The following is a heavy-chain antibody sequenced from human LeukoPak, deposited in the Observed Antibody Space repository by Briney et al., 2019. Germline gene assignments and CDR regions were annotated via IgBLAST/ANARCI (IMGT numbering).Heavy chain of an antibody. V-gene: IGHV4-30-4*08. D-gene: IGHD6-19*01. CDR2: IYYSGST. J-gene: IGHJ4*02. Sequence: TSQTLSLTCTVSGGSISSGDYYWSWIRQPPGKGLEWIGYIYYSGSTYYNPSLKRRVTISVDTSKNQFSLKLSSVTAADTAVYYCARVLRSSGWPGLFDYWGQGTLVTVSS. CDR1: GGSISSGDYY. CDR3: ARVLRSSGWPGLFDY.